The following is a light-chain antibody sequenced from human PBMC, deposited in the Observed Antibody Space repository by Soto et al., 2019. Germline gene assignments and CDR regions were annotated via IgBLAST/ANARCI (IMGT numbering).Light chain of an antibody. J-gene: IGKJ2*01. CDR3: QQSYSTPLYT. CDR1: QSISSY. CDR2: AAS. Sequence: DIQMTQSPSSLSASVGDRVTITCRASQSISSYLNWYQQKPGQAPKLLIYAASSLQSGVPSRFSGSGSGTDLNINISSLEPKDFATYYCQQSYSTPLYTFGQGTKLEIK. V-gene: IGKV1-39*01.